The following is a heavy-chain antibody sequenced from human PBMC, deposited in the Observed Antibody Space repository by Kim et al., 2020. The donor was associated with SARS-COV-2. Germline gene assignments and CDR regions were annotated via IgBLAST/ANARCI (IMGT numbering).Heavy chain of an antibody. V-gene: IGHV3-7*03. CDR3: AAGFDF. CDR2: QDGGAK. Sequence: QDGGAKYYADSVKGRFTISRDNAKNSLYLQMNSLRADDTAVYYCAAGFDFWGRGTLVTVSS. J-gene: IGHJ4*02.